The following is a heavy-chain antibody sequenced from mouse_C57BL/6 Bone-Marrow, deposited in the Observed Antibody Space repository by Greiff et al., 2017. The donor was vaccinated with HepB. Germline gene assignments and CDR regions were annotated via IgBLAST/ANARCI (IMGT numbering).Heavy chain of an antibody. CDR2: SRNKANDYTT. D-gene: IGHD1-1*01. CDR1: GFTFSDFY. CDR3: ARDASHYYGSSYWYFDV. J-gene: IGHJ1*03. Sequence: EVQVVESGGGLVQSGRSLRLSCATSGFTFSDFYMEWVRQAPGKGLEWIAASRNKANDYTTEYSASVKGRFIVSRDTSQSILYLQMNALRAEDTAIYYCARDASHYYGSSYWYFDVWGTGTTVTVSS. V-gene: IGHV7-1*01.